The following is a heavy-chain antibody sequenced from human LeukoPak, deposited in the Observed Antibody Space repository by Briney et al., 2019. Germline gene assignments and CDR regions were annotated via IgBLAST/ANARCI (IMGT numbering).Heavy chain of an antibody. CDR1: GGSVTSTNYY. V-gene: IGHV4-61*01. Sequence: SETLSLTCTVSGGSVTSTNYYWGRIRQPQGEGLQWIGYVSYTGIPTYNPSLKSRVTISLDTSKSQFSLQLSSVTAADTAVYYCATQQWIGTFHYWGQGALVTVSS. CDR2: VSYTGIP. CDR3: ATQQWIGTFHY. D-gene: IGHD3-10*01. J-gene: IGHJ4*02.